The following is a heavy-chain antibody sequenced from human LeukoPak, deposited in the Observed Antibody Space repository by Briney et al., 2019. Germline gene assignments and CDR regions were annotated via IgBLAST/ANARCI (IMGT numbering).Heavy chain of an antibody. D-gene: IGHD6-19*01. Sequence: PSETLSLTRTVSGGSISSYYWSWIRQPPGKGLEWIGYIYYSGSTNYNPSLKSRVTISVDTSKNQFSLKLSSVTAADTAVYYCASTGYSSGWYGFWFDPWGQGTLVTVSS. CDR1: GGSISSYY. CDR2: IYYSGST. CDR3: ASTGYSSGWYGFWFDP. V-gene: IGHV4-59*01. J-gene: IGHJ5*02.